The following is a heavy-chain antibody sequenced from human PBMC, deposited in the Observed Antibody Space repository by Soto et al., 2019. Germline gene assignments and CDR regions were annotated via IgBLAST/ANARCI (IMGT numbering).Heavy chain of an antibody. CDR3: ARGTEWRRSSYSYGMDV. D-gene: IGHD3-3*01. CDR1: GDSVSSNSAS. Sequence: KPSETLSLTCAISGDSVSSNSASWNWIRHSPSRGLEWLGRTYYRSKWYSDYGVSVKSRITINPDTSKNQFSLRLNSVTPEDTAVYYCARGTEWRRSSYSYGMDVWGQGTTVTVSS. CDR2: TYYRSKWYS. V-gene: IGHV6-1*01. J-gene: IGHJ6*02.